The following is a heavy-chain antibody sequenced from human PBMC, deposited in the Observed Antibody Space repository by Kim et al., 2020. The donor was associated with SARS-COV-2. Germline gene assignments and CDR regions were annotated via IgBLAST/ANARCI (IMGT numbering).Heavy chain of an antibody. Sequence: VKGRFTSARDNSKNTLYLQMNSLRAEDTALYYCAKERITMVRGIIRAFDYWGQGTLVTVSS. V-gene: IGHV3-23*01. D-gene: IGHD3-10*01. J-gene: IGHJ4*02. CDR3: AKERITMVRGIIRAFDY.